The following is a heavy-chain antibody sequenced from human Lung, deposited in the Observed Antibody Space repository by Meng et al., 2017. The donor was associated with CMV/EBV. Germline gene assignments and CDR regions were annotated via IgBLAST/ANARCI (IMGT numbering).Heavy chain of an antibody. D-gene: IGHD6-19*01. Sequence: ASVTVSCKSSGYTYSSYYMHWVRQAPGQGLEWMGIINPSGGSTRYAQKFQGRVTMTRDTSTSTVDMELSSLRSENTAVYYCARYSSGGYSNWGQGTPVTVSS. CDR1: GYTYSSYY. CDR2: INPSGGST. V-gene: IGHV1-46*01. CDR3: ARYSSGGYSN. J-gene: IGHJ4*02.